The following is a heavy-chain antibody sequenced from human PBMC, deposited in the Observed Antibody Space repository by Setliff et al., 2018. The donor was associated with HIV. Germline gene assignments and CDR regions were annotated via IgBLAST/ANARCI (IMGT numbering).Heavy chain of an antibody. CDR1: DGSISSSSYY. D-gene: IGHD3-3*01. J-gene: IGHJ3*02. Sequence: SETLSLTCNVSDGSISSSSYYWAWIRQPPGKGLEWIGTIYYSGNTYYRPSLKSRVTVAIDTSKNQFSLRLNSVTAADTAVYYCARQSGYTRGWDIFGLVAGSFDIWGQGTMVTVSS. CDR2: IYYSGNT. CDR3: ARQSGYTRGWDIFGLVAGSFDI. V-gene: IGHV4-39*01.